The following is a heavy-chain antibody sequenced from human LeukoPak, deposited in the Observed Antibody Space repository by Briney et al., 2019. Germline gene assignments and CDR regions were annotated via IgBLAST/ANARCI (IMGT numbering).Heavy chain of an antibody. CDR1: GGSISSSSDY. Sequence: SETLSLTCTVSGGSISSSSDYWGWIRQSPGKGLEWIGIIYYSGTTEYNPSLKSRVTISIDTSKDQFSLKLRSVTAADTAIYYCARDHFFSGHYFDYWGQGTLVTVSS. CDR3: ARDHFFSGHYFDY. J-gene: IGHJ4*02. CDR2: IYYSGTT. V-gene: IGHV4-39*07. D-gene: IGHD1-14*01.